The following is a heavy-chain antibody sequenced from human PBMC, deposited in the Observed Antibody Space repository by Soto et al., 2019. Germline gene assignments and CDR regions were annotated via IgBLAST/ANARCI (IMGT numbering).Heavy chain of an antibody. CDR2: IYSGGST. Sequence: PGGSLRLSCAASGFTVSSNYMSWVRQAPGKGLEWVSVIYSGGSTYYADSVKGRFTISRHNSKNTLYLQMNSLRAEDTAVYYCAKEGEHSSGWANFDYWGQGTLVTVSS. J-gene: IGHJ4*02. D-gene: IGHD6-19*01. V-gene: IGHV3-53*01. CDR1: GFTVSSNY. CDR3: AKEGEHSSGWANFDY.